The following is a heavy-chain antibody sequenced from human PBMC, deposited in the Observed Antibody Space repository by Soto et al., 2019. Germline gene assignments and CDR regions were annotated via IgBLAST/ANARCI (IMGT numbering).Heavy chain of an antibody. V-gene: IGHV4-61*01. Sequence: TSETLSLTCTVSGGSVNSGSYYWNWIRQPPGKGLEWIGYIFYSGSTNYNPSLKRRVTISLDTSKNQLSMRLSSVTAADTAVYYCAGLRLGEGFDPWGQGTRVTVS. D-gene: IGHD3-16*01. CDR3: AGLRLGEGFDP. CDR1: GGSVNSGSYY. CDR2: IFYSGST. J-gene: IGHJ5*02.